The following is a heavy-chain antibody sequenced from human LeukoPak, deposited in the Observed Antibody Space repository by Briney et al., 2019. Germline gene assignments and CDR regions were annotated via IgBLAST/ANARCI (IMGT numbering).Heavy chain of an antibody. Sequence: PGASLRLSCAASGFNFNIYGMSWVRQGPGKGLEWVGYRGSGGSAYYAESVKGRFTVSRDNSKNTLYLQMDSLRAEDTAIYYCAKLRGPSYSHYYFDYWGQGTLVTVSS. CDR2: YRGSGGSA. V-gene: IGHV3-23*01. D-gene: IGHD4-11*01. J-gene: IGHJ4*02. CDR1: GFNFNIYG. CDR3: AKLRGPSYSHYYFDY.